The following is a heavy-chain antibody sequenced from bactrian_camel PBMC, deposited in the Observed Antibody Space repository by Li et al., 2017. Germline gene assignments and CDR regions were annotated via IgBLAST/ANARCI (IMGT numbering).Heavy chain of an antibody. CDR1: AVTYSHRC. Sequence: HVQLVESGGGSVQAGGSLRLSCGASAVTYSHRCMGWFRQAPGKRREAVAGRLPGDGKPYIAESMKGRFTFSQDNTTATVYLQMNSLKVEDTAMYYCNMWCTKEGLSTDDYWGQGTQVTVS. V-gene: IGHV3S1*01. CDR3: NMWCTKEGLSTDDY. CDR2: RLPGDGKP. J-gene: IGHJ4*01. D-gene: IGHD2*01.